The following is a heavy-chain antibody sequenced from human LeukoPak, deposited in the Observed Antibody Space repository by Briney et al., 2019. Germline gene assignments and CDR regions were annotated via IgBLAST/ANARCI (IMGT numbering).Heavy chain of an antibody. CDR1: GFTFSSDW. V-gene: IGHV3-74*01. CDR3: ARVQGSSSCPTY. D-gene: IGHD6-13*01. J-gene: IGHJ1*01. CDR2: INSDGSST. Sequence: GGSLRLSCAASGFTFSSDWMHWVRQAPGKGLVWVSRINSDGSSTSYADSVKGRFTISRDNAKNTLYLQTNSLRAEDTAVHYCARVQGSSSCPTYWGQGTLVTVSS.